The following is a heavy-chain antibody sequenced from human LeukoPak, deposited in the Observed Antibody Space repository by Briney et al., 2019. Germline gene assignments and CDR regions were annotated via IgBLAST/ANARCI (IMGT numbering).Heavy chain of an antibody. V-gene: IGHV3-23*01. J-gene: IGHJ4*02. CDR2: ISGSGGST. Sequence: PGGSLRLPCAASGFTFNNYAMSWVRQAPGKGLEWVSTISGSGGSTYYADSVKGRFTISRDKSKNTLYLQMNSLRVEDTAVYYCAKDGYSGYDVFDCWGQGTLVTVSS. CDR1: GFTFNNYA. CDR3: AKDGYSGYDVFDC. D-gene: IGHD5-12*01.